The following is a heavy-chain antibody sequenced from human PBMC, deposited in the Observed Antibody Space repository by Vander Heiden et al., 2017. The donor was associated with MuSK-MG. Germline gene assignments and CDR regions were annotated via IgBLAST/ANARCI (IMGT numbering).Heavy chain of an antibody. J-gene: IGHJ6*02. D-gene: IGHD3-10*01. V-gene: IGHV4-39*01. CDR2: IYYSGST. CDR1: GGSISSSSYY. Sequence: QLQLQESGPGLVKPSETLSLTCTVSGGSISSSSYYWGWIRQPPGKGLEWIGSIYYSGSTYYNPSLKSRVTISVDTSKNQFSLKLSSVTAADTAVYYCARHSDVYYGSGSYYNSYYYYGMDVWGQGTTVTVSS. CDR3: ARHSDVYYGSGSYYNSYYYYGMDV.